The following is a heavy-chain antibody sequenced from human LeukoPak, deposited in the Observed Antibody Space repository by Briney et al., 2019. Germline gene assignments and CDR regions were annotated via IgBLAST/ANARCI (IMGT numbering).Heavy chain of an antibody. Sequence: ASVKVSCKASGYTFTSYAMHWVRQAPGQRLEWMGWINAGNGNTKYSQKFQGRVTITRDTSASTAYMELSSLRSEDTAAYYCARVNHDSSGYNWFDPWGQGTLVTVSS. CDR2: INAGNGNT. CDR1: GYTFTSYA. CDR3: ARVNHDSSGYNWFDP. J-gene: IGHJ5*02. D-gene: IGHD3-22*01. V-gene: IGHV1-3*01.